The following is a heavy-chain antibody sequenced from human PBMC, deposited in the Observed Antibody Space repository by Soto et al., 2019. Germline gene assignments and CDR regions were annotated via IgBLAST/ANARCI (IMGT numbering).Heavy chain of an antibody. CDR1: GGSISSYY. CDR2: VHNSGST. J-gene: IGHJ5*02. V-gene: IGHV4-59*01. CDR3: ARGGPSTKWLDP. Sequence: SETLSLTCTVSGGSISSYYWSWIRQPPGKGLEWIGYVHNSGSTNYNPSLKSRVTISIDTSKNQFSLKLTPLTATEPAGDYWARGGPSTKWLDPWGQGTLVTVS.